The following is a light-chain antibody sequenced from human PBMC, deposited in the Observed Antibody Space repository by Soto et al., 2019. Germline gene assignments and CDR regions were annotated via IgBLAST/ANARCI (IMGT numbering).Light chain of an antibody. Sequence: EIVMTQSPATLSVSPGERATLSCRASQSVSSNLAWYRQKPGQAPRLLIYGASTRATGIPARFSGSWSGTEFTLTISSLQSEDFAVYYCQQYNNWPPWTFGQGTKVEIK. CDR1: QSVSSN. CDR3: QQYNNWPPWT. J-gene: IGKJ1*01. CDR2: GAS. V-gene: IGKV3-15*01.